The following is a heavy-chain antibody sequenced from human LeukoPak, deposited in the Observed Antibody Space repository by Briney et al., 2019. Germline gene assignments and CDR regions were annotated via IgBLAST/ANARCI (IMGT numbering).Heavy chain of an antibody. V-gene: IGHV3-48*03. CDR3: ARLTPVTNDY. D-gene: IGHD4-17*01. CDR1: GFTFSGFE. J-gene: IGHJ4*02. Sequence: GWSLRLSCAASGFTFSGFEMNWVRQAPGKGLEWVSSITSDSTIYYADSVKGRFTISRDNAKNSLYLQMNSLRAEDTAVYFCARLTPVTNDYWGQGTLVTVSS. CDR2: ITSDSTI.